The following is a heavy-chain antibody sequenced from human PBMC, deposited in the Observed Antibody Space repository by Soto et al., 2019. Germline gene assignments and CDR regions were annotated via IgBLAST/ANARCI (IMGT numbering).Heavy chain of an antibody. Sequence: PGESLKISCQGSVYSFTNYWVGWVRQIPGRGLEWMGIIHPGDSDTRYSPFFQGQVTISADKSISTAYLQWSSLKASDTAMYYCARHNRYSSTWFEGWFDPWGQGSLVTVSS. D-gene: IGHD6-13*01. CDR1: VYSFTNYW. CDR2: IHPGDSDT. V-gene: IGHV5-51*01. J-gene: IGHJ5*02. CDR3: ARHNRYSSTWFEGWFDP.